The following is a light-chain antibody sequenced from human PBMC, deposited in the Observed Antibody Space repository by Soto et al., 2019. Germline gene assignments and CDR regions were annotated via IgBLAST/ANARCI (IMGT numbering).Light chain of an antibody. Sequence: QSALTQPPSASGSPGQSVTISCTGTSSDIGGCRYVSWYQQHPGKAPKLMIYEVSERPSGVPDRFSASKSGNTASLTVSGLQAEDEADYYCSAYAGTNTLLFGGGTKLTVL. CDR1: SSDIGGCRY. J-gene: IGLJ3*02. CDR2: EVS. V-gene: IGLV2-8*01. CDR3: SAYAGTNTLL.